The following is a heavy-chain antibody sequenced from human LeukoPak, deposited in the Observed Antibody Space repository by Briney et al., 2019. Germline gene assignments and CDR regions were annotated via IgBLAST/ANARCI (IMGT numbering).Heavy chain of an antibody. CDR1: GGTFSSYA. Sequence: SVKVSCKASGGTFSSYAISWVRQAPGQGLEWMERIIPILGIANYAQKFQGRVTITADKSTSTAYMELSSLRSEDTAVYYCARDQLPSGYWGQGTLVTVSS. J-gene: IGHJ4*02. CDR3: ARDQLPSGY. CDR2: IIPILGIA. V-gene: IGHV1-69*04. D-gene: IGHD2-2*01.